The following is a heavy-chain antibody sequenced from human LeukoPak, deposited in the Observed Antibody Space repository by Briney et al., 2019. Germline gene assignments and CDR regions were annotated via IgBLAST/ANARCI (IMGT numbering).Heavy chain of an antibody. CDR1: GYTFTGYY. CDR3: AREGYDSSGDWFDP. Sequence: ASVKVSCKASGYTFTGYYMHWVRQAPGQGLEWMGWINPNSGGTNYAQKFQGRVTMTRDTSISTAYMELSRLRPDDTAVYYCAREGYDSSGDWFDPWGQGTLVTVSS. D-gene: IGHD3-22*01. V-gene: IGHV1-2*02. J-gene: IGHJ5*02. CDR2: INPNSGGT.